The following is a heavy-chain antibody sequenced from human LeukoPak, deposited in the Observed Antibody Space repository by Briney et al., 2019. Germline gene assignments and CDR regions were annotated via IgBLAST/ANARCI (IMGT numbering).Heavy chain of an antibody. D-gene: IGHD5-12*01. Sequence: GGSLRLSCAASGFTVSSNYMTWVRQAPGKGLEWVSVIYSGGSTYYADSVKGRFTVSRDNSKNTLYLQMDSLRAEDTAVYYCASLDIVATIGSLFFWGQGTLVTVSS. CDR1: GFTVSSNY. CDR3: ASLDIVATIGSLFF. V-gene: IGHV3-53*01. J-gene: IGHJ4*02. CDR2: IYSGGST.